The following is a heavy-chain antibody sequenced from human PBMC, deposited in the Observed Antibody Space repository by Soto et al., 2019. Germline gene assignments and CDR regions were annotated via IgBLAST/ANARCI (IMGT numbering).Heavy chain of an antibody. V-gene: IGHV1-69*02. Sequence: SVKVSCKASGGTFSSYTISWVRQAPGQGLEWMGRIIPILGIANYAQNSQGRVKITADKSTSPAYLELSSLRSEETAVYYCARLKSVAATNWFDPWGQGTLVTVSS. D-gene: IGHD2-15*01. CDR3: ARLKSVAATNWFDP. CDR1: GGTFSSYT. CDR2: IIPILGIA. J-gene: IGHJ5*02.